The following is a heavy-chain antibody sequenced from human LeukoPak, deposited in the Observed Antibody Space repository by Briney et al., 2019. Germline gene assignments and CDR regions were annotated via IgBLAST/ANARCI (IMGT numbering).Heavy chain of an antibody. J-gene: IGHJ4*02. V-gene: IGHV1-8*01. D-gene: IGHD5-18*01. CDR2: MNPNSSNT. CDR1: GYTFTSYD. Sequence: WASVKVSCKASGYTFTSYDINWVRQATGQGLEWMGWMNPNSSNTGYAQKFQGRVTMTRNTSISTAYMELSSLRSEDTAVYYCARRNTGVVAGLDCWGQGTLVTVSS. CDR3: ARRNTGVVAGLDC.